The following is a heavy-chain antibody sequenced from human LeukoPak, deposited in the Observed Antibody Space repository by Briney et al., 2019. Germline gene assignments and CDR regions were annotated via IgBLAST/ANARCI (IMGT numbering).Heavy chain of an antibody. D-gene: IGHD2-2*01. CDR1: GYIFSDYY. Sequence: ASVKVSCKASGYIFSDYYINWVRQAPGQGLEWMGWINPNSGGTNYAQKFQGRVTMTRDTSISTAYMEVSRLRSDDTAVYYCARDSYGVVVPAAAPAYWGQGTLVTVSS. J-gene: IGHJ4*02. CDR2: INPNSGGT. CDR3: ARDSYGVVVPAAAPAY. V-gene: IGHV1-2*02.